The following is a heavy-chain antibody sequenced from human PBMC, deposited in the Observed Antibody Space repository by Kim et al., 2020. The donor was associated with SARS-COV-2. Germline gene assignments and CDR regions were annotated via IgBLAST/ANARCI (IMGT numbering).Heavy chain of an antibody. Sequence: GGSLRLSCAASGFTFSSYGMHWVRQAPGKGLEWVAVISYDGSNKYYADSVKGRFTISRDNSKNTLYLQMNSLRAEDTAVYYCAKDNTVTRPDELGYWGQGTLVTVSS. CDR1: GFTFSSYG. CDR2: ISYDGSNK. D-gene: IGHD4-17*01. CDR3: AKDNTVTRPDELGY. J-gene: IGHJ4*02. V-gene: IGHV3-30*18.